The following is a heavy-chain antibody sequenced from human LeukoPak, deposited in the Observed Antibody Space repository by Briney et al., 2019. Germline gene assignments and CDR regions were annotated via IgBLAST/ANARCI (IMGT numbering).Heavy chain of an antibody. CDR3: ARALPYYYYYYMDV. CDR2: IYHSGST. V-gene: IGHV4-4*02. Sequence: SGTLSLTCAVSGGSISSSNWWSWVSQPPGKGLEWIGEIYHSGSTSYNPSLKSRVTISVDKSKNQFSLKLSSVTAADTAVYYCARALPYYYYYYMDVWGKGTTVTVSS. J-gene: IGHJ6*03. CDR1: GGSISSSNW.